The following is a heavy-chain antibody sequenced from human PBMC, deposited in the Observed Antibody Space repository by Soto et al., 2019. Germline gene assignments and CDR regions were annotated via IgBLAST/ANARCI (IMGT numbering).Heavy chain of an antibody. CDR1: GYSFSSYW. J-gene: IGHJ6*02. CDR2: IDPSDAYT. CDR3: ARRYCSSTSCPSNYYGMTV. V-gene: IGHV5-10-1*01. Sequence: PGESLKISCKGFGYSFSSYWISWVRQMPGKGLEWRGRIDPSDAYTNYSPSFQGHVTIPTDKSISTSYLQWSSLRASDTAMYYCARRYCSSTSCPSNYYGMTVWGLGTTVTVSS. D-gene: IGHD2-2*01.